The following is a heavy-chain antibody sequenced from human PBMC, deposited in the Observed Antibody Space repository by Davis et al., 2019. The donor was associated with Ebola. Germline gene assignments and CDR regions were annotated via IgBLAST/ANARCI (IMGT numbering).Heavy chain of an antibody. CDR1: GYTFTNYD. Sequence: ASVQVSRKASGYTFTNYDINWVRQATGQGLEWMGWMNPNSGNTRYAQKFQGRVTMTRNTSISTAYMELSSLRSEDTAVYYCARETGTTDAFDIWGQGTMVTVSS. CDR2: MNPNSGNT. J-gene: IGHJ3*02. CDR3: ARETGTTDAFDI. D-gene: IGHD1-7*01. V-gene: IGHV1-8*01.